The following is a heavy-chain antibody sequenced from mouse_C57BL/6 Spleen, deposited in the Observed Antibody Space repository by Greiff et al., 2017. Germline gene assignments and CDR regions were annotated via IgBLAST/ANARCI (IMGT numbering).Heavy chain of an antibody. D-gene: IGHD1-1*01. J-gene: IGHJ3*01. CDR3: ARHDGSSYARGFAY. CDR1: GYAFSSSW. V-gene: IGHV1-82*01. Sequence: QVQLQQSGPELVKPGASVKISCKASGYAFSSSWMNWVKQRPGKGLEWIGRIYPGDGDTNYNGKFKGKATLTADKSSSTAYMQLSSLTSEDSAVXFCARHDGSSYARGFAYWGQGTLVTVSA. CDR2: IYPGDGDT.